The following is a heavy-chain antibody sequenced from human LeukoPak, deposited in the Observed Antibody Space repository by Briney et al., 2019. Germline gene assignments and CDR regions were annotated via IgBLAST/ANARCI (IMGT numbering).Heavy chain of an antibody. Sequence: SETLSLTCAVSGGSISSSNWWSWVRQPPGKGLEWIGEIYHSGSTNYNPSLKSRVTISVDKSKNQFSLKLSSVTAADTAVYYCARYSSSKTYYLTNDWGQGTLVTVSS. CDR3: ARYSSSKTYYLTND. D-gene: IGHD3-10*01. CDR2: IYHSGST. V-gene: IGHV4-4*02. J-gene: IGHJ4*02. CDR1: GGSISSSNW.